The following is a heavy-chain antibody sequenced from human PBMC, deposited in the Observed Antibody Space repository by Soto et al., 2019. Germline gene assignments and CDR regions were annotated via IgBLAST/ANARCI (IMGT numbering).Heavy chain of an antibody. D-gene: IGHD3-16*01. V-gene: IGHV1-8*01. Sequence: QVQLVQSGAEVKKPGASVKVSCKASGYTFTSYDINWVRQATGQGLEWMGWMNPNSGNTGYAQRFRGRVAMTTNTSISTAYMELNSLRSEDTAVYYCARELTSRAVDYWGQGTLVTVSS. CDR2: MNPNSGNT. CDR3: ARELTSRAVDY. J-gene: IGHJ4*02. CDR1: GYTFTSYD.